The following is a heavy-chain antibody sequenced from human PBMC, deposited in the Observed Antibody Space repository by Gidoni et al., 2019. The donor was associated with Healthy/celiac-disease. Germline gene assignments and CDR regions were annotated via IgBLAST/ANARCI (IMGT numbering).Heavy chain of an antibody. V-gene: IGHV3-49*03. D-gene: IGHD1-26*01. CDR2: IRSKAYGGTT. CDR1: GFPFGDYA. CDR3: TEGSGSYSY. J-gene: IGHJ4*02. Sequence: EVQLVESGGGWVQPGRSRRPPCTAPGFPFGDYAMSWFRQAPGKGLEWVGFIRSKAYGGTTEYAASVKGRFTISRDDSKSITYLQMNSLKTEDTAVYYCTEGSGSYSYWGQGTLVTVSS.